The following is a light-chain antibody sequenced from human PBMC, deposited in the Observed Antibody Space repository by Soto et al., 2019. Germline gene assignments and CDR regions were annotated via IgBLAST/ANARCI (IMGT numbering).Light chain of an antibody. V-gene: IGKV3-20*01. CDR2: GAS. J-gene: IGKJ5*01. CDR3: QQYCSSPST. CDR1: QSVSSSY. Sequence: EIVLTQSPGTLSLSPGERATLSCRASQSVSSSYLAWYQQKPGQAPRLLIYGASSRATDIPDRFSGSGSGTDFTLTISRLEPEDFAVYYYQQYCSSPSTFGQGTRLEIK.